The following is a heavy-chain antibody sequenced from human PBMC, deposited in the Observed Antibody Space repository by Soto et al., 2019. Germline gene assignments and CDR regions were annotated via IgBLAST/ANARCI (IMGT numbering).Heavy chain of an antibody. J-gene: IGHJ4*02. Sequence: QVQLQESGPGLVKPSQTLSLTCTVSGGSISRGGYYWSWIRQHPGKGLEWIGYIYYSGSTYYNPSLKSRVTISVDTSKNQFSLKLSSVTAADTAVYYCARVPEAAGPPYYFDYWGQGTLVTVSS. V-gene: IGHV4-31*03. CDR3: ARVPEAAGPPYYFDY. CDR2: IYYSGST. CDR1: GGSISRGGYY. D-gene: IGHD6-13*01.